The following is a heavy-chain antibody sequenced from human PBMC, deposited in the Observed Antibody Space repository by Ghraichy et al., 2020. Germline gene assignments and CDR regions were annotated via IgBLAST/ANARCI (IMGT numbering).Heavy chain of an antibody. CDR2: IYHSGST. V-gene: IGHV4-38-2*01. CDR3: ARVWVAYYDSSGYPGYFDY. J-gene: IGHJ4*02. D-gene: IGHD3-22*01. Sequence: SETLSLTCAVSGYSISSGYYWGWIRQPPGKGLEWIGSIYHSGSTYYNPSLKSRVTISVDTSKNQFSLKLSSVTAADTAGYYCARVWVAYYDSSGYPGYFDYWGQGTLVTVSS. CDR1: GYSISSGYY.